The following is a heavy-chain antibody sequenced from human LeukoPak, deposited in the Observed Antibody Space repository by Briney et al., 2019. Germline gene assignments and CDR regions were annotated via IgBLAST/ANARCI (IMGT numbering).Heavy chain of an antibody. CDR2: ISISGDT. CDR3: ARDPKGYSYEYSFYYYYGMDV. Sequence: GGSLRLSCAASGLTLSRCAMSWVRQAPGKGLEWVSSISISGDTYYADSVKGRFTISRDNAKNSLYLQMSSLRAEDTAVYYCARDPKGYSYEYSFYYYYGMDVWGQGTTVTVSS. J-gene: IGHJ6*02. D-gene: IGHD5-18*01. CDR1: GLTLSRCA. V-gene: IGHV3-69-1*02.